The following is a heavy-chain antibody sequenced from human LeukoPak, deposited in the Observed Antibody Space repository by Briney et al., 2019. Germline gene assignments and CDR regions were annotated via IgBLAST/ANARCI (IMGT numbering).Heavy chain of an antibody. CDR2: ISLRGLT. CDR3: AREEDCSGGICYLGNAFDI. CDR1: GGSISGTNW. Sequence: TSGTLSLTCGVSGGSISGTNWWSWVRQPPGQGLEWIGEISLRGLTNYNPSLRSRLTMSLDESKNQVSLKLSSVTAADTAVYYCAREEDCSGGICYLGNAFDIWGQGTMVTVSS. V-gene: IGHV4-4*02. J-gene: IGHJ3*02. D-gene: IGHD2-15*01.